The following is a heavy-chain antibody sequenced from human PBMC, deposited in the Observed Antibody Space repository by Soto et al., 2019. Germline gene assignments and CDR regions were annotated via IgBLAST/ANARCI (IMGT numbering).Heavy chain of an antibody. J-gene: IGHJ5*02. CDR2: MNPNSANT. V-gene: IGHV1-8*01. Sequence: ASVKVSCKAAGYTFTIYDISWVRQATGQGFEWMGWMNPNSANTGYAQQFQGRVSMTRDTSMQTAYMELRSLRPEDTAIYYCARMATSGTLNWFDPWGQGTLVTVSS. CDR1: GYTFTIYD. CDR3: ARMATSGTLNWFDP. D-gene: IGHD1-26*01.